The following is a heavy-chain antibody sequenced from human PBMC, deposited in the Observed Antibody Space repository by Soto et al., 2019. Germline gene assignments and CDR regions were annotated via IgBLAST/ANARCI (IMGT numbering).Heavy chain of an antibody. D-gene: IGHD2-2*01. CDR2: IYYSGST. CDR3: ASMRGDSSTLGYCSSTSCYWFDY. V-gene: IGHV4-59*01. J-gene: IGHJ4*02. Sequence: SETLSLTCTVSGGSISSYYWSWIRQPPGKGLEWIGYIYYSGSTNYNPSLKSRVTISVDTSKDQFSLKLSSVTAADTAVYYCASMRGDSSTLGYCSSTSCYWFDYWGQGTLVTVSS. CDR1: GGSISSYY.